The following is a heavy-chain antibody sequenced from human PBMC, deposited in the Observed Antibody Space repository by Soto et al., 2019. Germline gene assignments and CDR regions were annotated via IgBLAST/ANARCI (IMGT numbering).Heavy chain of an antibody. D-gene: IGHD2-15*01. V-gene: IGHV4-31*03. Sequence: QVQLQESGPGLVKPSQTLSLTCTVSGGSISSGNYYWNWIRQHPGKGLEWLGYIYHSGSTYYNPSLQSRXXIXVXXSKNQFSLKLSSVTAADTAVYYCARDPSGGSGPDYWGQGTLVTVSS. CDR1: GGSISSGNYY. CDR3: ARDPSGGSGPDY. J-gene: IGHJ4*02. CDR2: IYHSGST.